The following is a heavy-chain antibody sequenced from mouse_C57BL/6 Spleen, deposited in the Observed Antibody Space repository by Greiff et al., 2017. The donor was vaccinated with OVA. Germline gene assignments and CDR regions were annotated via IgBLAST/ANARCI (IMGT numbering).Heavy chain of an antibody. CDR1: GYSITSGYY. J-gene: IGHJ2*01. Sequence: DVQLQESGPGLVKPSQSLSLTCSVTGYSITSGYYWNWIRQFPGNKLEWMGYISYDGSNNYNPSLKNRISITRDTSKNQFFLKLNSVTTEDTATYYCARGDAPDYWGQGTTLTVSS. CDR3: ARGDAPDY. V-gene: IGHV3-6*01. CDR2: ISYDGSN.